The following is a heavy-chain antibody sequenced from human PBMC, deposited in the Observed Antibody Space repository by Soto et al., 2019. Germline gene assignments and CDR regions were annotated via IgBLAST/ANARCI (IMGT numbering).Heavy chain of an antibody. CDR2: ISSSGSTI. CDR3: ARENYGGFYRYYYGMDV. CDR1: GFTFSSYE. D-gene: IGHD4-17*01. Sequence: WGTLRLSCAASGFTFSSYEMNWVRQAPGQGLEWVSYISSSGSTIYYADSVKGRFTISRDNAKNSLYLQMNSLRAEDTAVYYCARENYGGFYRYYYGMDVWGQGTTVTVSS. J-gene: IGHJ6*02. V-gene: IGHV3-48*03.